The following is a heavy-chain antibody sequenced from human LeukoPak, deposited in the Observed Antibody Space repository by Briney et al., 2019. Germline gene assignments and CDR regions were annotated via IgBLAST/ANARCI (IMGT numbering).Heavy chain of an antibody. CDR1: GFTFSSYR. J-gene: IGHJ4*02. CDR2: INSDGSST. Sequence: PGGSLRLSCAASGFTFSSYRMYWVRQAPGKGLVWVSRINSDGSSTTYADSVKGRFTISRDNAKNTLYLEMNSLRAEDTAVYYCARDLSGWYPKGSIDYWGQGTLVTVSS. CDR3: ARDLSGWYPKGSIDY. V-gene: IGHV3-74*01. D-gene: IGHD6-19*01.